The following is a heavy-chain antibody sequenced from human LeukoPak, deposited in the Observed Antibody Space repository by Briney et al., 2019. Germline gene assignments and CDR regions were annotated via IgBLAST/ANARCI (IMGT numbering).Heavy chain of an antibody. CDR3: AKESCSSRCNFDY. V-gene: IGHV3-7*03. CDR1: GFTFSSYW. D-gene: IGHD2-2*01. Sequence: GGPLRLSCAASGFTFSSYWMSWVRQAPGKGLEWVANIKQDGSEKYYVDSVKGRFTISRDNAKNSLYLQMNSLRAEDTAVYYCAKESCSSRCNFDYWGQGTLVTVSS. J-gene: IGHJ4*02. CDR2: IKQDGSEK.